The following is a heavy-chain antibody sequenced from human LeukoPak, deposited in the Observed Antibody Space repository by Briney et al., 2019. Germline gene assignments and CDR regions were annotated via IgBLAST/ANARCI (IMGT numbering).Heavy chain of an antibody. D-gene: IGHD3-10*02. Sequence: GSLRLSCAASGFTLSSYAMSWVRQAPGKGLEWVSAISDSGNTYHADSVKGRFTISRDSSKNSLYLQMNSLRAEDTAVYYCAELGITMIGGVWGKGTTVTISS. CDR2: ISDSGNT. CDR1: GFTLSSYA. CDR3: AELGITMIGGV. J-gene: IGHJ6*04. V-gene: IGHV3-23*01.